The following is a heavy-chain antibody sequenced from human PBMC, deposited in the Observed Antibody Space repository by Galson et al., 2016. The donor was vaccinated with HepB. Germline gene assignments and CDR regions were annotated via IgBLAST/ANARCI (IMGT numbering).Heavy chain of an antibody. D-gene: IGHD3-10*01. V-gene: IGHV3-66*02. CDR3: ANIHAGSFAFDM. J-gene: IGHJ3*02. CDR2: IHRDATT. CDR1: GLTVSSSH. Sequence: SLRLSCAASGLTVSSSHISWVRQAPGKGLEWVSTIHRDATTYYTDSVKGRFTMSRDNAKNTLYLQMNSLRTEDTATYYCANIHAGSFAFDMWGQGTKVTVSS.